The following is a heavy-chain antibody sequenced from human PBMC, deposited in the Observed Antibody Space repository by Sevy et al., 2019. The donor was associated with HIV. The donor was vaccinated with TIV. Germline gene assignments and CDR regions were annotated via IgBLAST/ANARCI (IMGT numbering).Heavy chain of an antibody. V-gene: IGHV3-11*01. D-gene: IGHD3-9*01. CDR1: GFTFSDYY. CDR3: ASGRGYFDWLVAFDI. CDR2: ISSSGSTI. Sequence: GGCLRLSCAASGFTFSDYYMSWIRQAPGKGLEWVSYISSSGSTIYYADSVKGRFTISRDNAKNSLYLQMNSLRAEDTAVYYCASGRGYFDWLVAFDIWGQGTMVTVSS. J-gene: IGHJ3*02.